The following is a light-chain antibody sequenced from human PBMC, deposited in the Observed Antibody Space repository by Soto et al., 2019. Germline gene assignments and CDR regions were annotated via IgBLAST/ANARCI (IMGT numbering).Light chain of an antibody. V-gene: IGKV3D-15*01. CDR3: QQYADWPRT. CDR2: GSS. Sequence: EIVLTQSPATLSVSPGEGATLSCRASQSVSSDLAWYQHRPGQAPRLLISGSSTRATDIPARFRGSGSGTVFTLTINSLQSEDFAVYYCQQYADWPRTFGQGTKVEIK. J-gene: IGKJ1*01. CDR1: QSVSSD.